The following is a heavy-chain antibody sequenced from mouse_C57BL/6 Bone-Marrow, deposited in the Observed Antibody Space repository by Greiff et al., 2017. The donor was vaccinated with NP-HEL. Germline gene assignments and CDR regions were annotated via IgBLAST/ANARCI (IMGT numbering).Heavy chain of an antibody. J-gene: IGHJ3*01. Sequence: VQLQQSGPGLVQPSQSLSITCTVSGFSLTSYGVHWVRQSPGKGLEWLGVIWSGGSTDYNAAFISRLSISKDNSKSQVFFKMNSLQADDTAIYYCAAHDGYYPAWFAYWGQGTLVTVSA. CDR2: IWSGGST. CDR3: AAHDGYYPAWFAY. CDR1: GFSLTSYG. V-gene: IGHV2-2*01. D-gene: IGHD2-3*01.